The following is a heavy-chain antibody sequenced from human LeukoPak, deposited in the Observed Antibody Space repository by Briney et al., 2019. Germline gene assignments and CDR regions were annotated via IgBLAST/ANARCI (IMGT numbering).Heavy chain of an antibody. J-gene: IGHJ4*02. D-gene: IGHD1-26*01. CDR1: GFTFSSYN. CDR3: ARMSGSYKLDY. CDR2: ISGGSNSST. V-gene: IGHV3-48*01. Sequence: GGSLRLSCAASGFTFSSYNMNWVRQAPGKGLEWVSYISGGSNSSTYYAGSVKGRFTISRDNAKNSLYLQMNSLRAEDTAVYYCARMSGSYKLDYWGQGTLVTVSS.